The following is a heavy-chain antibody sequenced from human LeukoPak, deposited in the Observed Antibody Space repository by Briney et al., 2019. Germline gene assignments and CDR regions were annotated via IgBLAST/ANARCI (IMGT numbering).Heavy chain of an antibody. J-gene: IGHJ4*02. Sequence: GGSLRLSCAASGFSWMSWVRQAPGKGLEWVANIKYDGCDKHYGDSVKGRFTISRDNAKKSLHLQMNSLRAEDTAVYYCASHDSWRFEYWGQGTQVTVSS. CDR1: GFSW. V-gene: IGHV3-7*01. D-gene: IGHD2-15*01. CDR2: IKYDGCDK. CDR3: ASHDSWRFEY.